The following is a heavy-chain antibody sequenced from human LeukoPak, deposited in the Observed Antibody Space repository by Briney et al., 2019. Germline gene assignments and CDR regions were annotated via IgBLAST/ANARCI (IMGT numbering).Heavy chain of an antibody. Sequence: GESLKISCQGSGYSFITYRIGWVRQRPGKGLEWMAIIHPGSSKTKYSPSFQSHVTISADRSITTTFLQWSSLRASDTATYYCATLVDIVATGDFYFDFWGHGTLVTVSS. CDR3: ATLVDIVATGDFYFDF. V-gene: IGHV5-51*01. CDR2: IHPGSSKT. CDR1: GYSFITYR. D-gene: IGHD5-12*01. J-gene: IGHJ4*01.